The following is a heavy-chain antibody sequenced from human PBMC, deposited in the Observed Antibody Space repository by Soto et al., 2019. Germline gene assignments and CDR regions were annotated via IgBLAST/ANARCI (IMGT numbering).Heavy chain of an antibody. CDR3: AKHEGYCTGGTCYFDY. CDR2: ISDSGSST. Sequence: GGSLRLSCAASGFTFSNYPVSWVRQAPGEGLDWVSAISDSGSSTYYADSVKGRFTIFRDNSKNTLYLQLNSLRAEDTAIYYCAKHEGYCTGGTCYFDYWGQGTLVTVSS. D-gene: IGHD2-8*02. J-gene: IGHJ4*02. CDR1: GFTFSNYP. V-gene: IGHV3-23*01.